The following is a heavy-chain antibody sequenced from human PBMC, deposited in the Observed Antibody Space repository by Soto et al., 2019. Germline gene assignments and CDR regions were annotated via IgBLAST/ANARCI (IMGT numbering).Heavy chain of an antibody. CDR2: IYYSGST. D-gene: IGHD3-10*01. CDR1: GGSISSGGYY. CDR3: ARGAPMVRGNDYYYMGV. Sequence: PSETLSLTCTVSGGSISSGGYYWSWIRQHPGKGLEWIGYIYYSGSTYYNPSLKSRVTISVDTSKNQFSLKLSSVTAADTAVYYCARGAPMVRGNDYYYMGVWGKGTTVTVSS. J-gene: IGHJ6*03. V-gene: IGHV4-31*03.